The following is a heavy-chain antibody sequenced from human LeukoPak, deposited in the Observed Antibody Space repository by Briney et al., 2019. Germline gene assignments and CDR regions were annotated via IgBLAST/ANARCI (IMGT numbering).Heavy chain of an antibody. J-gene: IGHJ5*02. CDR2: IKQDGNEK. CDR3: ARLLGESTIYDL. CDR1: KFTFGDYG. V-gene: IGHV3-7*01. D-gene: IGHD3-16*01. Sequence: PGGSLRLSCIASKFTFGDYGMNWVRQAPGKGLEWVASIKQDGNEKYYVDSVKGRFIISRDNAENSVSLQMNSLRAEDTAMYYCARLLGESTIYDLWGQGTLVTVSS.